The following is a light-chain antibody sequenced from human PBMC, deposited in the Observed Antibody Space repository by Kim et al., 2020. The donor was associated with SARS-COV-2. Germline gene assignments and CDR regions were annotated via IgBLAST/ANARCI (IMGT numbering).Light chain of an antibody. V-gene: IGKV4-1*01. CDR1: QRVLYSSNNKNY. J-gene: IGKJ4*01. CDR3: QQYYSTPLT. CDR2: WAS. Sequence: DIVMTQSPDSLAVSLGERATINCKSSQRVLYSSNNKNYLAWYQQKPGQPPKLLIYWASTRESGVPDRFSGSGSGTDFTLTISSLQAEDVAVYYCQQYYSTPLTLGGGTKLEI.